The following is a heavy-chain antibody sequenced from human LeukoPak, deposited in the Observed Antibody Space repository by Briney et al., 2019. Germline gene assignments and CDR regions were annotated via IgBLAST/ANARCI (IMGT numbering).Heavy chain of an antibody. CDR1: GGSISSSIYF. J-gene: IGHJ5*02. D-gene: IGHD3-22*01. Sequence: SETLSLTCTVSGGSISSSIYFWGWIRQPPGKGLEWIGSISYSGSTNYNPSLRSRVTISVDTSKNQFSLKLSSVTAADTAVYYCARGSGYQNNWFDPWGQGTLVTVSS. CDR2: ISYSGST. CDR3: ARGSGYQNNWFDP. V-gene: IGHV4-39*07.